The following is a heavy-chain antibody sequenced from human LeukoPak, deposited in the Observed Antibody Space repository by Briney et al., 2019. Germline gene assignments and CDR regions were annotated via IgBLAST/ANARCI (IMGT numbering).Heavy chain of an antibody. Sequence: SETLSLTCTVSGGSISSYYWSWIRQPPGKGLEWIGYIYYSGSTNYNPSLKSRVTISVDTSKNQFSLKLSSVTAADTAVYYCARYWGPYSNGWYYYYGMDVWGQGTTVTVSS. D-gene: IGHD6-19*01. CDR1: GGSISSYY. J-gene: IGHJ6*02. CDR2: IYYSGST. CDR3: ARYWGPYSNGWYYYYGMDV. V-gene: IGHV4-59*01.